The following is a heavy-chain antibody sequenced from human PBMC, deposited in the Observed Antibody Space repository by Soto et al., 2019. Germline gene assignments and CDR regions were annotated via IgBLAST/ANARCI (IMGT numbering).Heavy chain of an antibody. V-gene: IGHV1-58*02. D-gene: IGHD3-9*01. CDR1: GFTFTSSA. Sequence: SVKVSCKASGFTFTSSAMQWVRQARGQRLEWIGWIVVGSGNTNYAQKFQERVTITRDMSTSTAYMELSSLRSEDTAVYYCAATSNVLRYFDWFSAFDIWGQGTMVT. J-gene: IGHJ3*02. CDR3: AATSNVLRYFDWFSAFDI. CDR2: IVVGSGNT.